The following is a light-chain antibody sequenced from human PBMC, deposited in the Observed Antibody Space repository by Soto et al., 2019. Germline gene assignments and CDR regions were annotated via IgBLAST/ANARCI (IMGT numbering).Light chain of an antibody. CDR1: QSISTW. CDR3: QQLNSYPLT. Sequence: DIQMTQCPSTMTEYVGDRVTITYRASQSISTWLAWYQQKPGKAPKVLIYDASSLESGVPSRFSGSGSGTDFTLTISSLQPEDFATYFCQQLNSYPLTFCGG. CDR2: DAS. J-gene: IGKJ4*01. V-gene: IGKV1-5*01.